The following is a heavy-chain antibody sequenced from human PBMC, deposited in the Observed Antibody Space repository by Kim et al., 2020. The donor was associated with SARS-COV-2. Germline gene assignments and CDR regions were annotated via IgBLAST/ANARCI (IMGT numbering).Heavy chain of an antibody. D-gene: IGHD5-12*01. CDR3: SRGWLTAPNWFSP. V-gene: IGHV4-59*01. CDR1: GGSISTYF. CDR2: IYNSGNT. Sequence: SETLSLTCTVSGGSISTYFWIWLRQPPGKGLEWIGQIYNSGNTNYNPSLKSRVSISVDTSKNQFSLNLTSVTAADTAVYYCSRGWLTAPNWFSPWGQGT. J-gene: IGHJ5*02.